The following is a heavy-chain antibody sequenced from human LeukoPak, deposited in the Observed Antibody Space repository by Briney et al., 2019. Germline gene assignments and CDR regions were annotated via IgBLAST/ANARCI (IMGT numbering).Heavy chain of an antibody. CDR3: ASSRPGRRSPHY. CDR2: ISYDGSNK. V-gene: IGHV3-30*04. CDR1: GFTFSSYA. D-gene: IGHD2-2*01. Sequence: GGSLRLSCAASGFTFSSYAMHWVRQAPGKGLEWVAVISYDGSNKYYADSVKGRFTISRDNAKNSLYLQMNSLRAEDTAVYYCASSRPGRRSPHYWGQGTLVTLSS. J-gene: IGHJ4*02.